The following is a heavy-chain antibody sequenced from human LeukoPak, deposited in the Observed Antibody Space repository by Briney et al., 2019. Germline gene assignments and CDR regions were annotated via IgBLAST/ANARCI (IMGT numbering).Heavy chain of an antibody. Sequence: GESLRLSCIGSGMNNYWMTWVRQAPGKGLESVAYINKDGSEKDYLDSVKGRVTISRDNIKSSVFMQMNSLRAEDTGIYYCATDLNWVSHWGQGTLVTVSS. CDR1: GMNNYW. CDR3: ATDLNWVSH. J-gene: IGHJ4*02. D-gene: IGHD3-16*01. V-gene: IGHV3-7*01. CDR2: INKDGSEK.